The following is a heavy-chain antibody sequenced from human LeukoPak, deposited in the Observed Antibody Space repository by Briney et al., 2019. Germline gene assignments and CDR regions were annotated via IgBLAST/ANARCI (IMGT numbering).Heavy chain of an antibody. CDR3: ARKAGYYYMDV. CDR1: GYTFTSYG. J-gene: IGHJ6*03. CDR2: ISAYNGNT. D-gene: IGHD3-10*01. V-gene: IGHV1-18*01. Sequence: EASVKVSCKASGYTFTSYGISWVRQPHGQGLEWMGWISAYNGNTNYAQKLKGRVTMTTDTSTSTAYMELRSLRSDDTAVYYCARKAGYYYMDVWGKGTTVTVSS.